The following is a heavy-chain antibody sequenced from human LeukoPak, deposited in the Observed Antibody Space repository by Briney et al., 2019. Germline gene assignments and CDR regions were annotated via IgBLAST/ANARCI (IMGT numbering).Heavy chain of an antibody. CDR2: ISAYNGNT. CDR1: GYTFTNYA. J-gene: IGHJ4*02. V-gene: IGHV1-18*01. D-gene: IGHD3-10*02. Sequence: ASVKVSCKASGYTFTNYAMNWVRQAPGQGLEWMGWISAYNGNTNYAQKLQGRVTMTTDTSTSTAYMELRSLRSDDTAVYYCARRNYYYVQDYWGQGTLVTVSS. CDR3: ARRNYYYVQDY.